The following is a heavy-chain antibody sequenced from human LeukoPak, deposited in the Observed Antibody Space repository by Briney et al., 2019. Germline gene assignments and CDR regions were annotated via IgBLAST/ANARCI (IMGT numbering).Heavy chain of an antibody. D-gene: IGHD6-13*01. J-gene: IGHJ2*01. Sequence: AAEFQCINYGMHWILQDPGKGLEWMTVISYDGSNKYYADSVKGRFTISRDNSKNTLYLQMTSLRTEDTAVYYCARDYLEPLAVLAARRGGENLNWYFDLWGRGTLVTVSS. V-gene: IGHV3-30*03. CDR2: ISYDGSNK. CDR3: ARDYLEPLAVLAARRGGENLNWYFDL. CDR1: EFQCINYG.